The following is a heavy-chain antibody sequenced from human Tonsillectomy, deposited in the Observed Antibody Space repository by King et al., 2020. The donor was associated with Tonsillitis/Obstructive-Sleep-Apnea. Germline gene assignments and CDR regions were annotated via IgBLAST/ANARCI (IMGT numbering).Heavy chain of an antibody. V-gene: IGHV2-5*02. CDR1: GFSLSTSGVG. D-gene: IGHD3-3*01. CDR3: ARQRDFWSSYWTDY. CDR2: IYWDDDK. Sequence: ITLKESGPTLVKPTQTLTLTCTFSGFSLSTSGVGVGWIRQPPGKALEWLALIYWDDDKRYSPSLKSRLTITKDTSKNQVVLTMTNMDPVDTATYYFARQRDFWSSYWTDYWGQGTLVTVSS. J-gene: IGHJ4*02.